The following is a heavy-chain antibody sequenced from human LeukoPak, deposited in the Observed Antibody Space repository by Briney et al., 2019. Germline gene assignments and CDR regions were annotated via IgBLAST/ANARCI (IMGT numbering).Heavy chain of an antibody. CDR3: ARVILMDYDSSGYYFDAFDI. Sequence: PSETLSLTCAVSGDSVSSSNYYWSWIRQPPGKGLEWIGYIYYGGSTNYNPSLKSRVTISVDTSKNQFSLKLSSVTAADTAVYYCARVILMDYDSSGYYFDAFDIWGQGTMVTVSS. D-gene: IGHD3-22*01. V-gene: IGHV4-61*01. CDR1: GDSVSSSNYY. J-gene: IGHJ3*02. CDR2: IYYGGST.